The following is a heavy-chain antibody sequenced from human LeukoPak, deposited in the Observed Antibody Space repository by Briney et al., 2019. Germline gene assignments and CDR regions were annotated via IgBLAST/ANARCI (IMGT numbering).Heavy chain of an antibody. J-gene: IGHJ6*02. CDR3: AKVRSPYYYYGMDV. CDR2: ISSSSSTI. D-gene: IGHD2-15*01. Sequence: GGSLRLSCAASGFTFSSYSMNWVRQAPGKGLEWVSYISSSSSTIYYADSVKGRFTISRDNSKNTLYLQMNSLRAEDTAVYYCAKVRSPYYYYGMDVWGQGTTVTVSS. V-gene: IGHV3-48*01. CDR1: GFTFSSYS.